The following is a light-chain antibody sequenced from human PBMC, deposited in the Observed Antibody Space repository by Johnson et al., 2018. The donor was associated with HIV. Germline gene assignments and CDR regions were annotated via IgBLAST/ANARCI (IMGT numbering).Light chain of an antibody. Sequence: QSVLTQPPSVSAAPGQKVTISCSGSSSNIGKNYVSWYQQLPGTAPKVLIYENNKRPSGIPDRFSGSKSGASATLGITGLQTGDEADYYCGTGDSSLSAYGFGTGTKVTRL. J-gene: IGLJ1*01. V-gene: IGLV1-51*02. CDR3: GTGDSSLSAYG. CDR2: ENN. CDR1: SSNIGKNY.